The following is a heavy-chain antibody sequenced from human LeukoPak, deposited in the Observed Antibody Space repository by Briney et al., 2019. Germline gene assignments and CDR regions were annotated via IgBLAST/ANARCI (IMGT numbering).Heavy chain of an antibody. CDR3: VKDQEYSYDY. V-gene: IGHV3-64D*08. CDR2: ISIDGGIK. J-gene: IGHJ4*02. Sequence: GGSLRLSCSASGFTFSDYAMHSVRQAPGKGLEYVSTISIDGGIKYYADSVKGRFTISRDNSKNTLSLQMSSLRVEGTAIYYCVKDQEYSYDYWGQGTLVTVSS. CDR1: GFTFSDYA. D-gene: IGHD5-18*01.